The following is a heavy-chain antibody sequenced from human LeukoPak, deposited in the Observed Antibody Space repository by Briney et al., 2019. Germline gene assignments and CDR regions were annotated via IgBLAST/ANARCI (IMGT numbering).Heavy chain of an antibody. CDR3: ARLGYSYHHPFDY. CDR1: GGTFSSYA. CDR2: IIPIFGTA. V-gene: IGHV1-69*05. D-gene: IGHD5-18*01. Sequence: AASVKVSCKASGGTFSSYAISWVRQAPGQGLEWMGRIIPIFGTANYAQKFQGRVTITTDESTSTAYMELSSLRSEDTAVYYCARLGYSYHHPFDYWGQGTLVTVSS. J-gene: IGHJ4*02.